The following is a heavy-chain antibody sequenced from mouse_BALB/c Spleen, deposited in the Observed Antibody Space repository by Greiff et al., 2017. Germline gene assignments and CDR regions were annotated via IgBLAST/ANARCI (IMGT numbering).Heavy chain of an antibody. CDR2: IYPGGGYT. CDR1: GYTFTNYW. Sequence: VQLQQSGAELVRPGTSVKISCKASGYTFTNYWLGWVKQRPGHGLEWIGDIYPGGGYTNYNEKFKGKATLTADTSSSTAYMQLSSLTSEDSAVYYCTTPLTGYYAMDYWGQGTSVTVSS. CDR3: TTPLTGYYAMDY. J-gene: IGHJ4*01. V-gene: IGHV1-63*02. D-gene: IGHD4-1*01.